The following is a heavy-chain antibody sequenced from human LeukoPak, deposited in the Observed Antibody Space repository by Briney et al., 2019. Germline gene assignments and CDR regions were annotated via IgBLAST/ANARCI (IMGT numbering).Heavy chain of an antibody. CDR3: AREGCSSTSCYPRLLRQYNWFDP. CDR2: INPNSGGT. D-gene: IGHD2-2*01. CDR1: GYTFTGYY. Sequence: GASVKVSCKASGYTFTGYYMHWVRQAPGQGLEWMGWINPNSGGTNYAQKFQGRVTMTRDTSISTAYMEPSRLRSDDTAVYYCAREGCSSTSCYPRLLRQYNWFDPWGQGTLVTVSS. V-gene: IGHV1-2*02. J-gene: IGHJ5*02.